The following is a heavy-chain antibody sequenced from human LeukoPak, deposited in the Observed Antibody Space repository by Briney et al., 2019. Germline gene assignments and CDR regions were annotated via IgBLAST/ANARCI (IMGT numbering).Heavy chain of an antibody. J-gene: IGHJ4*02. D-gene: IGHD6-25*01. CDR1: GLTFSSHS. CDR3: ASWAGTTAGFSGPFDF. V-gene: IGHV3-48*01. Sequence: GGSLRLSCAASGLTFSSHSMNWVRQAPGKGLEWISHIRSSSSTRTTYYADSVKGRFTISRDDATNSLYPQMNSLRGEDTAVYYCASWAGTTAGFSGPFDFWGQGTLVTVSS. CDR2: IRSSSSTR.